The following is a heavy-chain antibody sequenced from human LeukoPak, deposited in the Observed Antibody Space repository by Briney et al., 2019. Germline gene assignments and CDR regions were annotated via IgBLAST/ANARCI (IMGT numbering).Heavy chain of an antibody. CDR1: GGSFSGYY. Sequence: SETLSLTCAVYGGSFSGYYWSWIRQPPGKGLEWIGEINHSGSTNYNSSLKSRVTISVDTSKNQFSLKLSSVTAADTAVYYCARYGSSSWYFWGQGTLVTVSS. CDR3: ARYGSSSWYF. CDR2: INHSGST. V-gene: IGHV4-34*01. J-gene: IGHJ4*02. D-gene: IGHD6-13*01.